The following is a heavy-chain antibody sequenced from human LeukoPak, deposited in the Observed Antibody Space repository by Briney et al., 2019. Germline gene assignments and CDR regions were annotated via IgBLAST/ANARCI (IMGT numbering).Heavy chain of an antibody. J-gene: IGHJ4*02. CDR3: ATPYPAAASY. CDR2: SYYSGST. Sequence: SETLSLTCTVSGGSISSSSYYWGWIRRPPGKGLEWIGSSYYSGSTYYNPSLKSRVTISVDTSKNQFSLKLGSVTAADTAVYYCATPYPAAASYWGQGTLVTVSS. D-gene: IGHD2-2*01. V-gene: IGHV4-39*01. CDR1: GGSISSSSYY.